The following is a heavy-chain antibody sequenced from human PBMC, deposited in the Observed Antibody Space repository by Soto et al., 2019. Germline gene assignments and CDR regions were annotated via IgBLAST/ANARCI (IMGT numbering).Heavy chain of an antibody. V-gene: IGHV4-39*01. D-gene: IGHD6-19*01. CDR3: ARAYSGGWRRPTEYFQH. Sequence: QLQLQESGPGLVKPSETLSLTCTVSGGSISSSSYYWGWIRQPPGKGLEWIGSIYYSGSTYYNPSLKSRVTISVDTSKNQFSLKLSSVTAADTAVYYCARAYSGGWRRPTEYFQHWGQGTLVTVSS. CDR1: GGSISSSSYY. CDR2: IYYSGST. J-gene: IGHJ1*01.